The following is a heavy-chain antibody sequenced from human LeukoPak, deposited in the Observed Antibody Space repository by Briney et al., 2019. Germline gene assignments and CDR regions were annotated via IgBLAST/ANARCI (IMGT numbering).Heavy chain of an antibody. D-gene: IGHD6-19*01. CDR3: ARATVIGTVPVPGFLDV. V-gene: IGHV3-13*01. CDR1: GFTFSSYD. CDR2: IGTIGDT. J-gene: IGHJ6*04. Sequence: GGSLRLSCAASGFTFSSYDMHWVRQVAGRGLEWVSSIGTIGDTFYPGSVKGRFTISRENAKNSLYLQMNSLRAGDTAVYYCARATVIGTVPVPGFLDVWGKGTTVTVSS.